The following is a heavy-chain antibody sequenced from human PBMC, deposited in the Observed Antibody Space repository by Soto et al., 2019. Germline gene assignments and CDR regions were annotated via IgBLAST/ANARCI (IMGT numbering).Heavy chain of an antibody. CDR1: GGSISSYY. V-gene: IGHV4-59*01. D-gene: IGHD2-2*01. Sequence: PSETLSLTCTVSGGSISSYYWSWIRQPPGKGLEWIGYIYYSGSTNYNPSLKSRVTISVDTSKNQFSLKLSSVTAADTAVYYCARTLGDDCSSTSCLYYFDYWAQGTLVTVSS. J-gene: IGHJ4*02. CDR3: ARTLGDDCSSTSCLYYFDY. CDR2: IYYSGST.